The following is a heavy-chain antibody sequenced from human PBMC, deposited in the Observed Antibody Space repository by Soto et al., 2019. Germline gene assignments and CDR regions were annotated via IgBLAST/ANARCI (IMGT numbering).Heavy chain of an antibody. V-gene: IGHV1-69*01. CDR2: IIPNFDTP. CDR1: GGSFNNYA. CDR3: AVAMVREILIFESSGMHV. D-gene: IGHD3-10*01. Sequence: QVHLVQSGAEVKKPGSSVKVSCKTSGGSFNNYAVSWVRQAPGQGLEWMGGIIPNFDTPNYAQKFQDRVTIIADESTSTVYMELRSLISNDKAVYFWAVAMVREILIFESSGMHVWGQGTKVIVSS. J-gene: IGHJ6*02.